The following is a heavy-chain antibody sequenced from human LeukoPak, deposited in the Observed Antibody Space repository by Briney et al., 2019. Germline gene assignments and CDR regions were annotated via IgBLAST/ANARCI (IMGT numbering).Heavy chain of an antibody. V-gene: IGHV1-69*06. CDR3: ARASRPGYCSGGSCPFDY. Sequence: SVKVSCKASGGTFSSYAISWVRQAPGQGLEWMGGIIPIFGTANYAQKFQGRVTITADKSTSTAYMELSSLRSEDTAVYYCARASRPGYCSGGSCPFDYWGQGTLVTVSS. J-gene: IGHJ4*02. CDR1: GGTFSSYA. D-gene: IGHD2-15*01. CDR2: IIPIFGTA.